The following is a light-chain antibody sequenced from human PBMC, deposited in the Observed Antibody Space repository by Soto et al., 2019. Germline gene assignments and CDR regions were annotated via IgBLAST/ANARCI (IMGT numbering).Light chain of an antibody. J-gene: IGLJ7*01. CDR2: DNN. Sequence: QSVLTQPPSVSAAPGQTVTISCSGSSSNIGNNYVSWYQQLPGTAPKLLIYDNNKRPSGIPDRFSGSKSGTSATLGITGLQTGDEADYYCGTWDSRLSDVFGGGTQLTVL. CDR3: GTWDSRLSDV. V-gene: IGLV1-51*01. CDR1: SSNIGNNY.